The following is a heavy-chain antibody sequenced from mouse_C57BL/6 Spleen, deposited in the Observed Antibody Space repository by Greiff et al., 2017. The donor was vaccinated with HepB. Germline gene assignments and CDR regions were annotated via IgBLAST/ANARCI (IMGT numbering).Heavy chain of an antibody. CDR2: ISSGGSYT. V-gene: IGHV5-6*01. Sequence: EVQGVESGGDLVKPGGSLKLSCAASGFTFSSYGMSWVRQTPDKRLAWVATISSGGSYTYYPDSVKGRFTISRDNAKNTLYLQMSGLKSEDTAMYYCARVYYGHPYFDYWGQGTTLTVSS. J-gene: IGHJ2*01. CDR1: GFTFSSYG. CDR3: ARVYYGHPYFDY. D-gene: IGHD2-1*01.